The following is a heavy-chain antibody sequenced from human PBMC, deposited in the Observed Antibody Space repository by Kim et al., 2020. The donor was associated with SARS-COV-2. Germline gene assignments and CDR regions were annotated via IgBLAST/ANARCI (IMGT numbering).Heavy chain of an antibody. CDR3: ARAFWADYYYGMDV. Sequence: GSLRLSCAASGFTFSSYSMNWVRQAPGKGLEWVSYISSSSSTIHYADSVKGRFTISRDNAKNSLYLHMNSLRDEDTAVYYCARAFWADYYYGMDVWGQGTTVTVSS. CDR1: GFTFSSYS. CDR2: ISSSSSTI. V-gene: IGHV3-48*02. J-gene: IGHJ6*02. D-gene: IGHD7-27*01.